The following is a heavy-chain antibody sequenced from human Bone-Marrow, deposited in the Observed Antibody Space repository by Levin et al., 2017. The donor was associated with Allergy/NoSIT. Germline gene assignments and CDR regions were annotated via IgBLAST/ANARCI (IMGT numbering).Heavy chain of an antibody. J-gene: IGHJ3*02. V-gene: IGHV4-34*01. Sequence: SQTLSLTCAVYGGSFSGFYWSWIRQPPGKGLEWIGEINHSGSTNYNPSLKSRVTISVDTSKNQFSLKLSSVTAADTAVYYCARAEHRGYSYGPTQNAFDIWGQGTMVTVSS. D-gene: IGHD5-18*01. CDR2: INHSGST. CDR1: GGSFSGFY. CDR3: ARAEHRGYSYGPTQNAFDI.